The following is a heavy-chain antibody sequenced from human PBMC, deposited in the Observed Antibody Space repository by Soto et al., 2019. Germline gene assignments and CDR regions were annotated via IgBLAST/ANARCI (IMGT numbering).Heavy chain of an antibody. CDR1: GFSIGSNNC. V-gene: IGHV4-28*01. D-gene: IGHD2-2*01. CDR2: IYYSGTT. CDR3: ARKERKPAAIWN. J-gene: IGHJ4*02. Sequence: PSETLSLTCAVSGFSIGSNNCWGWIRQPPGKGLEWIGNIYYSGTTQFNPSLKSRVTMSIDGAGSQFSLRLSSVTAADTAVYYCARKERKPAAIWNWGQGTLVTVSS.